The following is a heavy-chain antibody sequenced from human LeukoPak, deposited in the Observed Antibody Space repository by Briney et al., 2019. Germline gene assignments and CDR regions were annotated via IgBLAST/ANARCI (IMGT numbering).Heavy chain of an antibody. CDR3: ARVGYCSGGSCYSGYYYYMDV. V-gene: IGHV1-18*01. CDR2: ISAYNGNT. J-gene: IGHJ6*03. D-gene: IGHD2-15*01. CDR1: GGTFSSYG. Sequence: ASVKVSCKASGGTFSSYGISWVRQAPGQGLEWMGWISAYNGNTSYAQKLQGRVTMTTDTSTSTAYMELRSLRSDDTAVYYCARVGYCSGGSCYSGYYYYMDVWGKGTTVTVSS.